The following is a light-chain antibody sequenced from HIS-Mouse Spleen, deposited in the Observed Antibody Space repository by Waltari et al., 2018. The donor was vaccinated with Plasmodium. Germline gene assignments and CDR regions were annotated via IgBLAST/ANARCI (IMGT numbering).Light chain of an antibody. J-gene: IGLJ1*01. CDR2: EVS. Sequence: QSALTPPASVSGSPGQSITISCTGTSSDVGGYNYVSWYQQHPGKAPKLMIYEVSNRPSGVSNRFSGSKSGNTASLTISGLQAEDEADYYCSSYTSSSILYVFGTGTKVTVL. CDR1: SSDVGGYNY. V-gene: IGLV2-14*01. CDR3: SSYTSSSILYV.